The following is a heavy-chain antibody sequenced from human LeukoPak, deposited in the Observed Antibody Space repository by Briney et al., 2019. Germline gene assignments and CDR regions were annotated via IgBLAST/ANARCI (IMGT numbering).Heavy chain of an antibody. CDR2: IYHSGST. Sequence: PSETLSLTCAVSGGSISSSNWWSWVRQPPGKGLEWIGEIYHSGSTNYNPSLKSRVTISVDKFKNQFSLKLSSVTAADTAVYYCAREMIAAAGTYYMDVWGKGTTLTVSS. D-gene: IGHD6-13*01. J-gene: IGHJ6*03. CDR3: AREMIAAAGTYYMDV. V-gene: IGHV4-4*02. CDR1: GGSISSSNW.